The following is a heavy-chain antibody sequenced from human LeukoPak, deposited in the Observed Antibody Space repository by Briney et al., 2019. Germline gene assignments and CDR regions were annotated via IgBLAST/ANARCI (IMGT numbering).Heavy chain of an antibody. D-gene: IGHD1-26*01. CDR3: ARGGVGSFDS. CDR1: GFTFDYYW. CDR2: IHSDGSAT. Sequence: GGSLRLSCAASGFTFDYYWMHWLRQAPGKGLVWVSRIHSDGSATTYADSVKGRFTITRDNARNTLYLQMNSLRAEDTAVYYCARGGVGSFDSWGQGTLVTVSS. J-gene: IGHJ4*02. V-gene: IGHV3-74*01.